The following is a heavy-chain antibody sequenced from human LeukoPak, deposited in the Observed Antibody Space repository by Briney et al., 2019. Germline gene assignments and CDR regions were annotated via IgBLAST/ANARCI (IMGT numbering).Heavy chain of an antibody. Sequence: GASVKVSCKTSGYTFTSYGISWVRQAPGQGLEWMGWISDYNANTNYAQKLQGRVTMTTDTSTSTAYMELRSLRSDDTAVYYCARDGSTSHSDYYYYYMDVWGKGTTVTISS. D-gene: IGHD2-2*01. CDR1: GYTFTSYG. CDR3: ARDGSTSHSDYYYYYMDV. CDR2: ISDYNANT. V-gene: IGHV1-18*01. J-gene: IGHJ6*03.